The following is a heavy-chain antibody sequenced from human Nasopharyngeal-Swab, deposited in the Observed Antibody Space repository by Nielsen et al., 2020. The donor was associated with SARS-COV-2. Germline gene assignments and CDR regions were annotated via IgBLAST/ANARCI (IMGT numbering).Heavy chain of an antibody. J-gene: IGHJ2*01. Sequence: SETLPLTCTVSGGSISSSSYYWGWIRQPPGKGLEWIGSIYYSGSTYYNPSLKSRVTISVDTSKNQFSLKLSSVTAADTAVYFCASPLTLYSSGWGNWYFDLWGRGTLVTVSS. CDR2: IYYSGST. D-gene: IGHD6-19*01. CDR3: ASPLTLYSSGWGNWYFDL. CDR1: GGSISSSSYY. V-gene: IGHV4-39*01.